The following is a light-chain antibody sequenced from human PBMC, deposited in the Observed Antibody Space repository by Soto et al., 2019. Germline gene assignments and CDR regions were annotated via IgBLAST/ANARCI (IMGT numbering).Light chain of an antibody. CDR2: GAS. CDR1: QSVSSN. CDR3: QQYTYALWT. Sequence: EIVMTPSPATLSVSSGERATLSCRASQSVSSNLAWYQQKPGQAPRLLIYGASTRATGIPDRFSGSGSGTDFTLTINRLEPEDFAVYYCQQYTYALWTFGQGTKVDIK. V-gene: IGKV3-15*01. J-gene: IGKJ1*01.